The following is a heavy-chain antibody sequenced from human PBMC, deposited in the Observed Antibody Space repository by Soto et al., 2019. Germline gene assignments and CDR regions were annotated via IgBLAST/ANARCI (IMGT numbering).Heavy chain of an antibody. D-gene: IGHD6-19*01. CDR1: GGTFSSYA. J-gene: IGHJ6*02. Sequence: SVKVSCKASGGTFSSYAISWVRQAPGQGLEWMGGIIPIFGTANYAQKFQGRVTITADESTSTAYMELSSLRSEDTAVYYCARQLAVAGYYYYGMDVWGQGTTVTVSS. CDR2: IIPIFGTA. V-gene: IGHV1-69*13. CDR3: ARQLAVAGYYYYGMDV.